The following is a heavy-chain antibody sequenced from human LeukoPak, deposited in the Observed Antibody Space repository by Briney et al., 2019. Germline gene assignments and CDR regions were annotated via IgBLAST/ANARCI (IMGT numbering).Heavy chain of an antibody. Sequence: ASVKVSRKASGYTFTSYYMHWVRQAPGQGLEWMGIINPSGGSTSYAQKFQGRVTMTRDTSTSTVYMELSSLRSEDTAVYYCARALPGNGGFDPWGQGTLVTVSS. CDR1: GYTFTSYY. CDR3: ARALPGNGGFDP. J-gene: IGHJ5*02. D-gene: IGHD2-8*01. CDR2: INPSGGST. V-gene: IGHV1-46*01.